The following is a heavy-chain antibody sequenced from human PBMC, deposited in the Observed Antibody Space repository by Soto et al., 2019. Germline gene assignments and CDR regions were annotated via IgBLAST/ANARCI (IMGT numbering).Heavy chain of an antibody. V-gene: IGHV1-8*01. CDR1: GYTFTSDD. J-gene: IGHJ4*02. Sequence: ASVKVSCKTSGYTFTSDDIDWVRQAPGQGLGWMGWMNPNSGKAGYAQKFQGRVTMARDTSISTAYMELSSLRSEDTAVYYCAISNDWYRPPDYWGQGTLVTVS. CDR3: AISNDWYRPPDY. D-gene: IGHD3-9*01. CDR2: MNPNSGKA.